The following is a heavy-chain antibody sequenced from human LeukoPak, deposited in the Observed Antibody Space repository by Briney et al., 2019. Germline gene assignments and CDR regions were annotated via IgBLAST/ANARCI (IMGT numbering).Heavy chain of an antibody. CDR2: FDPEDGET. CDR1: GYTLTELS. V-gene: IGHV1-24*01. J-gene: IGHJ4*02. D-gene: IGHD6-13*01. Sequence: ASVEVSCKVSGYTLTELSMHWVRQAPGKGLEWMGGFDPEDGETIYAQKFQGRVTMTEDTSTDTAYMELSSLRSEDTAVYYCATIIAAAGTVDYWGQGTLVTVSS. CDR3: ATIIAAAGTVDY.